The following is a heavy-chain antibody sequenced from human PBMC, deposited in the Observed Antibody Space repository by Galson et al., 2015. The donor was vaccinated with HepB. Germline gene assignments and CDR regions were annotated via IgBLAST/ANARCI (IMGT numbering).Heavy chain of an antibody. J-gene: IGHJ6*03. V-gene: IGHV3-11*01. D-gene: IGHD2-21*01. CDR1: GFTFSDYY. Sequence: SLRLSCAAAGFTFSDYYMSWIRQAPGKGLEWVSYISSSGGSRYADSVKGRFTISRDNARNSLYLQMSGLKAADTAVYYCARAACGGDCYGDYMDVWGNGTSVTVSS. CDR3: ARAACGGDCYGDYMDV. CDR2: ISSSGGSR.